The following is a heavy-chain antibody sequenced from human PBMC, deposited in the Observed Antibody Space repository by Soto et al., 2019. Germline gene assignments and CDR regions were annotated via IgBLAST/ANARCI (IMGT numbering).Heavy chain of an antibody. D-gene: IGHD6-13*01. CDR2: IYYSGST. J-gene: IGHJ4*02. CDR1: GGSISSGGYY. V-gene: IGHV4-31*03. Sequence: PSETLSLTCTVSGGSISSGGYYWSWIRQHPGKGLEWIGYIYYSGSTYYNPSLKSRVTISVDTSKNQFSLKLSSVTAADTAVYYCARHFRQQLVLGYFDDWGQGTLVTVSS. CDR3: ARHFRQQLVLGYFDD.